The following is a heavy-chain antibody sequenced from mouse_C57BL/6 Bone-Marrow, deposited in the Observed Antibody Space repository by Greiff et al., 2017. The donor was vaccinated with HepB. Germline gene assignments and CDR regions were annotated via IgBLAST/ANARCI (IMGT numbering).Heavy chain of an antibody. D-gene: IGHD2-3*01. CDR2: IHPNSGST. J-gene: IGHJ3*01. CDR1: GYTFTSYW. V-gene: IGHV1-64*01. Sequence: QVQLQQSGAELVKPGASVKLSCKASGYTFTSYWMHWVKQRPGQGLEWIGMIHPNSGSTNYNEKFKSKATLTVDKSSSTAYMQLSSLTSEDSAVYYCARRGDGYYRRAWFAYWGQGTLVTVSA. CDR3: ARRGDGYYRRAWFAY.